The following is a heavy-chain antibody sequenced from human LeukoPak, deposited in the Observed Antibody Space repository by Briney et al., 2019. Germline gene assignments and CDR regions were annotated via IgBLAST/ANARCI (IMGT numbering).Heavy chain of an antibody. V-gene: IGHV3-53*04. D-gene: IGHD5-12*01. CDR3: ARGGYSGYDRDAFDI. J-gene: IGHJ3*02. CDR2: IYSDDST. CDR1: GFTVSSNY. Sequence: GGSLILSCAASGFTVSSNYMSWVRQAPGKGLEWVSVIYSDDSTYYADSVKGRFTISRHNSKNTLYLQMNSLRAEDTAVYYCARGGYSGYDRDAFDIWGQGTMVTVSS.